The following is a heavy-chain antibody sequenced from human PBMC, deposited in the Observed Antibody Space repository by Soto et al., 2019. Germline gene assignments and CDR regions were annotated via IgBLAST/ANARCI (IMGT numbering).Heavy chain of an antibody. D-gene: IGHD6-13*01. CDR3: ARATPSIVAAGDYYHFYMDV. V-gene: IGHV1-8*02. Sequence: GASVKVSCKTSGYTLVSSHINWARQATGQGLEWMGWINPNSGDTGLAPKFQGRVTLTSNTSISTAYMQLSSLTSEDTAVYYCARATPSIVAAGDYYHFYMDVWGKGSTVTVSS. J-gene: IGHJ6*03. CDR2: INPNSGDT. CDR1: GYTLVSSH.